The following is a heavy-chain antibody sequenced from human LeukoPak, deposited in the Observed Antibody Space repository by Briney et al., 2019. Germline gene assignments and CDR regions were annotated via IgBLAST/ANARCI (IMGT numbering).Heavy chain of an antibody. CDR2: INHSGST. CDR1: GGSFSGYY. Sequence: SETLSLTCAVYGGSFSGYYWSWIRQPPGKGLEWIGEINHSGSTNYNPSLKSRVTISVDTSKNQFSLKLSSVTAADTAVYYRARNTYYYGSGSYYWWMGDFDYWGQGTLVTVSS. V-gene: IGHV4-34*01. D-gene: IGHD3-10*01. J-gene: IGHJ4*02. CDR3: ARNTYYYGSGSYYWWMGDFDY.